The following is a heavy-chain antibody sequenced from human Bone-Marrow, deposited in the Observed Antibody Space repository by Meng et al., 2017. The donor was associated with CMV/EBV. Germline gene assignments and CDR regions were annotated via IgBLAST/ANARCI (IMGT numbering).Heavy chain of an antibody. CDR2: IYYSWST. V-gene: IGHV4-31*03. D-gene: IGHD2-2*01. Sequence: QTLALICTVSSGSISSGGYYWSWIRQHPGKGLEWIGYIYYSWSTYYDLSLKSRVTISVDTSKNQFSLKLISVTGADMSVYYCAQSAAKNWFYPWGQGTLVTVSS. J-gene: IGHJ5*02. CDR3: AQSAAKNWFYP. CDR1: SGSISSGGYY.